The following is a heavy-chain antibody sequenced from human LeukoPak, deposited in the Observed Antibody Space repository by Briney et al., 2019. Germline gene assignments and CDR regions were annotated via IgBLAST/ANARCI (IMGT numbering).Heavy chain of an antibody. V-gene: IGHV3-9*01. CDR1: GFTFDDYA. CDR2: ISWNSGSI. J-gene: IGHJ4*02. CDR3: AKDIAAADPYYFDY. Sequence: GGSLRLSCAASGFTFDDYAMPWVRQAPGKGLEWVSGISWNSGSIGYADSVKGRFTISRDNAKNSLYLQMNSLRAEDTALYYCAKDIAAADPYYFDYWGQGTLVTVSS. D-gene: IGHD6-13*01.